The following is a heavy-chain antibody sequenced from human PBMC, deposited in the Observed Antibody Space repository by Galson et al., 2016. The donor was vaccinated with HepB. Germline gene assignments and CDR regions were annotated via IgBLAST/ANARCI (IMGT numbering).Heavy chain of an antibody. CDR2: ISAYNGNT. V-gene: IGHV1-18*01. J-gene: IGHJ4*02. CDR3: VRDKGGQYSYGY. Sequence: SVKVSCKASGYTFTSYGVNWVRQAPGQGLEWMGWISAYNGNTNYAQKLQGRVTMTTDTSTSTAYMELRSLRSDDTAVYYCVRDKGGQYSYGYWGQGTLVTVSS. D-gene: IGHD5-18*01. CDR1: GYTFTSYG.